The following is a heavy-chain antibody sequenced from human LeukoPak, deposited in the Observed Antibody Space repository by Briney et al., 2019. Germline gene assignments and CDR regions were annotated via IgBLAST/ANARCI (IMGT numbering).Heavy chain of an antibody. CDR1: GGSINNYY. D-gene: IGHD5-12*01. CDR2: IHYSGST. J-gene: IGHJ4*02. V-gene: IGHV4-59*08. CDR3: ARYINSGLDY. Sequence: SETLSLTCTVSGGSINNYYWGWIRQPPGKELEWIGWIHYSGSTKYNPSLKSRLTISVDTSRNQFSLKLTSVTAANTAVYYCARYINSGLDYWGQGSLVTVSS.